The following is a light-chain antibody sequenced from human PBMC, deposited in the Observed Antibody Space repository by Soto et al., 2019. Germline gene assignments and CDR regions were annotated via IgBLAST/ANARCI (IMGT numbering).Light chain of an antibody. Sequence: QSVLTQPASVSGSPGQSITISCTRTSSDVGGYNYVSWYQQHPAKAPKLMIYDVSNRPSGVSNRFSGSKSGNTASLTISGLQAEDEADYYCYSYTTSSTYVFGTGTKLTVL. V-gene: IGLV2-14*01. CDR2: DVS. CDR1: SSDVGGYNY. CDR3: YSYTTSSTYV. J-gene: IGLJ1*01.